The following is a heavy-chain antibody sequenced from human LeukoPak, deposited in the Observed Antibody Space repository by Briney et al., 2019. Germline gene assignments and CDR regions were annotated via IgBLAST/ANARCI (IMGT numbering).Heavy chain of an antibody. Sequence: SETLSLTCTVSGGSVSSDSYYWSWIRQPPGKGLECIGYIYYNGNTNYSPSLKSRVAISIDTSKNQFSLKLNSVTAADTAVYYCARSGFYGSRPFDYWGQGSLVTVSS. J-gene: IGHJ4*02. CDR1: GGSVSSDSYY. V-gene: IGHV4-61*01. CDR3: ARSGFYGSRPFDY. D-gene: IGHD2/OR15-2a*01. CDR2: IYYNGNT.